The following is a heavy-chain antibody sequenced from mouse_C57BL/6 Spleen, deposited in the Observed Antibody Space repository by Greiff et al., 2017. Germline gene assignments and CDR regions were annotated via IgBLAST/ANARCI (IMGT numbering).Heavy chain of an antibody. Sequence: VQLQQPGAELVKPGASVKLSCKASGYTFTSYWMHWVKQRPGQGLEWIGMIHPNSGSTNYNEKFKSKATLTVDKASSTAYMQLSSLTSEDSAVYYGARWTTEVPFDYWGQGTTRTVSS. V-gene: IGHV1-64*01. D-gene: IGHD1-1*01. CDR2: IHPNSGST. CDR1: GYTFTSYW. J-gene: IGHJ2*01. CDR3: ARWTTEVPFDY.